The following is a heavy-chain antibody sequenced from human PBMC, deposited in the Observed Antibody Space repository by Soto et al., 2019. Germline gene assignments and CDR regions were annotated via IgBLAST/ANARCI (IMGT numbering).Heavy chain of an antibody. V-gene: IGHV1-69*01. Sequence: QVQLVQSGAEVKKPGSSVKVSCTASGGTFSSYAISWVRQAPGQGLEWMGGIIPIFGTANYAQKFQGRVTITADEPTSTAHRELSSLRSDHTAVYYRARDRGGQYYYGSGSYYGMDVWCQGPTVTVSS. CDR1: GGTFSSYA. CDR3: ARDRGGQYYYGSGSYYGMDV. J-gene: IGHJ6*02. D-gene: IGHD3-10*01. CDR2: IIPIFGTA.